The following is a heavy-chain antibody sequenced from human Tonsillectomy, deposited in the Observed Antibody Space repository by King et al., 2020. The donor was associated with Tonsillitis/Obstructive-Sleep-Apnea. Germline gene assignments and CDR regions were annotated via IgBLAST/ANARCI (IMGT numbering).Heavy chain of an antibody. V-gene: IGHV1-46*01. CDR3: ARGGDIVVVVGAPRPDYYDYGMDV. CDR1: GYTFTSYY. J-gene: IGHJ6*02. Sequence: VQLVESGAEVKKPGASVKVSCKASGYTFTSYYMHWVRQAPGQGLQWMGIINPSGGSTKYAQKFQGRVTMTRDTSTSTVYMELSSLRSEDTAVYYCARGGDIVVVVGAPRPDYYDYGMDVWGQGTTVTVSS. CDR2: INPSGGST. D-gene: IGHD2-15*01.